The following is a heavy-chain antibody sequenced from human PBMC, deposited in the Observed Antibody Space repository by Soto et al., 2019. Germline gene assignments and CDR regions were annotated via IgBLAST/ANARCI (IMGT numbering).Heavy chain of an antibody. CDR1: GFTFSSYA. CDR3: AKVRERYCSSTSCLNYFDY. J-gene: IGHJ4*02. D-gene: IGHD2-2*01. CDR2: ISGSGGST. Sequence: GGSLRLSCAASGFTFSSYAMSWVRQAPGKGLEWVSAISGSGGSTYYADSVKGRFTISRDNSKNTLYLQMNSLRAEDTAVYYCAKVRERYCSSTSCLNYFDYWGQGTLVTVSS. V-gene: IGHV3-23*01.